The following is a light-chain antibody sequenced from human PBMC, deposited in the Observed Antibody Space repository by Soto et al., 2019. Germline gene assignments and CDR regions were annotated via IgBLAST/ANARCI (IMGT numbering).Light chain of an antibody. Sequence: EIVLTQSPATLSLSPGEGATLSCRASQSVSSFFAWYQQKPGQAPRLLIHDASTRATGIPARFSGSGSGTDFTLTISSLEPEDSAVYYCQQRSDWPTFGGGTKVEIK. CDR3: QQRSDWPT. CDR1: QSVSSF. CDR2: DAS. V-gene: IGKV3-11*01. J-gene: IGKJ4*01.